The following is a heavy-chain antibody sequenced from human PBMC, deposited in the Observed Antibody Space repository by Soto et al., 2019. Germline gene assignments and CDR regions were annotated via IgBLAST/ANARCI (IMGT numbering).Heavy chain of an antibody. CDR2: IYYSGST. Sequence: SETLSLTCTVSGGSISSGDYYWSWIRQPPGKGLEWIGYIYYSGSTYYNPSLKSRVTISVDTSKNQFSLKLSSVTAADTAVYYCASGPISYYDFWSGLYYFDYWGQGTLVTVSS. CDR1: GGSISSGDYY. CDR3: ASGPISYYDFWSGLYYFDY. J-gene: IGHJ4*02. D-gene: IGHD3-3*01. V-gene: IGHV4-30-4*01.